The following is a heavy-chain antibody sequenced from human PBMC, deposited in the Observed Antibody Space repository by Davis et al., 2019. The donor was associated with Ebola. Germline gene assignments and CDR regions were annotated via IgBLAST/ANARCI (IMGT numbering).Heavy chain of an antibody. V-gene: IGHV4-34*01. CDR1: GGSFSGYY. J-gene: IGHJ6*02. D-gene: IGHD6-13*01. CDR3: AGIAAAGTLTGREMVTYYYGMDV. Sequence: GSLRLSCAVYGGSFSGYYWSWIRQPPGKGLEWIGEINDSGSTNYNPSLKSRVTISVDTSKNQFSLKLSSVTAADTAVYYCAGIAAAGTLTGREMVTYYYGMDVWGQGTTVTVSS. CDR2: INDSGST.